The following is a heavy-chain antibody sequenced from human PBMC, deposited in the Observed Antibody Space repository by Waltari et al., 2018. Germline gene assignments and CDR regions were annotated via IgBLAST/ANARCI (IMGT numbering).Heavy chain of an antibody. D-gene: IGHD2-21*01. CDR2: LHYDGST. Sequence: QVQLHQWGAGLLKPSETLSLTCAVSGESFSGYFWSWIRQPPGKGLEWLGALHYDGSTNYKPSPKSRLSLSVDTTKKHFSLRLTSVTAADTGMYFCARYGEVPPNYFFDFWGQGIRVTVSS. J-gene: IGHJ4*01. CDR3: ARYGEVPPNYFFDF. CDR1: GESFSGYF. V-gene: IGHV4-34*01.